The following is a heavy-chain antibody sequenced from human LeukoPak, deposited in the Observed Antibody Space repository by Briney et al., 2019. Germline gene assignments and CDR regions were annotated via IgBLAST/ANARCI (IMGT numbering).Heavy chain of an antibody. D-gene: IGHD5-12*01. J-gene: IGHJ4*02. CDR2: IYHSGST. CDR1: GYSISSGYY. Sequence: SETLSLTCTVSGYSISSGYYWGWIRQPPGKGLEWIGSIYHSGSTYYNPSLKSRVTISVDTSKNQFSLKLSSVTAADTAVYYCASDSGYDEPPPDFDYWGRGTLVTVSS. CDR3: ASDSGYDEPPPDFDY. V-gene: IGHV4-38-2*02.